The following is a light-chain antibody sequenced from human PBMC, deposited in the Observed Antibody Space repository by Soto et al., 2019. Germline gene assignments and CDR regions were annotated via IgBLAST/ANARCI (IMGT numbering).Light chain of an antibody. V-gene: IGKV3-20*01. J-gene: IGKJ1*01. Sequence: DIVLTHSPGTLSSSPRERDTISCRASQSVSSSYLAWYQQKRGQAPRLLIYGASSRATGIPDRFSGSGSGTDFTLTISRLEPEDFAAYYCQQYGSSRTFGQGTKVDIK. CDR3: QQYGSSRT. CDR1: QSVSSSY. CDR2: GAS.